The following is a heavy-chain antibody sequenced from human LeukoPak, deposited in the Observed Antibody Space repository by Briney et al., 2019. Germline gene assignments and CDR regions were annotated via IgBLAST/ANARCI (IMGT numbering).Heavy chain of an antibody. J-gene: IGHJ4*02. CDR2: SYYSGST. V-gene: IGHV4-39*01. CDR3: ARHGRLLHKGVDY. Sequence: PSESLSLTCTASGGSISSSSIYWGWLPPPQGQGLVWLGTSYYSGSTYYNPALKSRIITSVDTYKNQFSLKLSSVTAADTAVYYCARHGRLLHKGVDYWGQGTLVTVSS. D-gene: IGHD5-24*01. CDR1: GGSISSSSIY.